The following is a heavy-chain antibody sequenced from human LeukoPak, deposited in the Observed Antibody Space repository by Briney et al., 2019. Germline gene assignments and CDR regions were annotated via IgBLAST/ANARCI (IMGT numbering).Heavy chain of an antibody. CDR1: GYTFTGYY. CDR2: INPNSGGT. D-gene: IGHD6-6*01. J-gene: IGHJ3*02. V-gene: IGHV1-2*02. CDR3: ARVSYSTPEYSSSSPFDAFDI. Sequence: GASVKVSCKASGYTFTGYYMHWVRQAPGQGLEWMGWINPNSGGTNYAQKFQGRVTMTRDTSISTAYMELSRLRSDDTAVYYCARVSYSTPEYSSSSPFDAFDIWGQGTMVTVSS.